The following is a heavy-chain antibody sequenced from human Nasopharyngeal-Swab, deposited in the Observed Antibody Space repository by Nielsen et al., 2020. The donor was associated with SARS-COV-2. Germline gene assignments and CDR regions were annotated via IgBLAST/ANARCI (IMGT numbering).Heavy chain of an antibody. V-gene: IGHV3-21*01. CDR3: TRSLGAEVLAVEHY. Sequence: GGSLRLSCAASGFVFGSYTMNWVRQAPGKGLEWVSSISSTSRYIFYADSVRGRFTTSRDNAKKAVSLQMDSLKVEDTAAYYCTRSLGAEVLAVEHYWGQGTPVTVSS. J-gene: IGHJ4*02. CDR2: ISSTSRYI. D-gene: IGHD4-17*01. CDR1: GFVFGSYT.